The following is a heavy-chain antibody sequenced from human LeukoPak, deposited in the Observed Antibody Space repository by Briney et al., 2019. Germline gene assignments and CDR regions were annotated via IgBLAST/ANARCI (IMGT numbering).Heavy chain of an antibody. D-gene: IGHD2-15*01. CDR3: AKVHRAANWFDAFDV. V-gene: IGHV3-53*01. CDR1: GFTVSSNY. J-gene: IGHJ3*01. Sequence: GGSLRLSCAASGFTVSSNYMSWVRQAPGKGLEWVSVIYSGGSTYYADSVKGRFTISRDNSKNTLYLQMSSLRVEDTALYYCAKVHRAANWFDAFDVWGQGTMVTVSS. CDR2: IYSGGST.